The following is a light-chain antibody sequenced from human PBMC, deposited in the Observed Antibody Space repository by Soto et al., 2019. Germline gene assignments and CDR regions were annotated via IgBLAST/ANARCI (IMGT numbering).Light chain of an antibody. CDR3: MQGRQWPHT. CDR2: KVS. J-gene: IGKJ4*01. CDR1: QSLVSSDGNTY. V-gene: IGKV2-30*01. Sequence: DIVMTQSPLSLPVTLGQPASISCRSSQSLVSSDGNTYLNWFQQRPGQSPRPLLYKVSNRESGVPARFRGSRSGADFRLTISRVEAADVAVYSFMQGRQWPHTLGGGKKV.